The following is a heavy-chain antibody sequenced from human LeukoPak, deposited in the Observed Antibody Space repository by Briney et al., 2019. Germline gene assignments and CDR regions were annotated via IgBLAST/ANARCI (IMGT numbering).Heavy chain of an antibody. CDR3: ARDQGETSLGPIDY. J-gene: IGHJ4*02. CDR1: GGSISSSSYY. CDR2: IYYSGST. Sequence: SETLSLTCTVSGGSISSSSYYWGWIRQPPGKGLEWIGSIYYSGSTYYNPSLKSRVTISVDTSKNQFSLKLSSVTAADTAVYYCARDQGETSLGPIDYWGQGTLVTASS. D-gene: IGHD3-10*01. V-gene: IGHV4-39*07.